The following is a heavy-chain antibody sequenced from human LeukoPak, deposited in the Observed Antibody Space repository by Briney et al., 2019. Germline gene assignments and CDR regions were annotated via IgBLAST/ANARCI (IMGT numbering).Heavy chain of an antibody. CDR3: ARTIGHLDS. J-gene: IGHJ4*02. Sequence: SQTLSLTCALSGDSLSSNSAAWNWIRQSPTRGLEWLGRTYYRSKWFSDYAVSVKSRITVNPDTSKNLFSLQLNSVTPDDTAVYYCARTIGHLDSWGQGTPVTVSS. V-gene: IGHV6-1*01. CDR1: GDSLSSNSAA. CDR2: TYYRSKWFS. D-gene: IGHD2-15*01.